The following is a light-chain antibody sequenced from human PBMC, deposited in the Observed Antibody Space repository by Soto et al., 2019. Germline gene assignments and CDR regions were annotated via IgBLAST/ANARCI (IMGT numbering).Light chain of an antibody. J-gene: IGKJ1*01. CDR1: QSIGSR. CDR2: DAS. CDR3: QQYNTYSPWA. V-gene: IGKV1-5*01. Sequence: DLPMTQSPSTLSASVGDRVTITCRASQSIGSRLAWYQQKPGKAPKFLIYDASSLQSGVPPRFSGSGSGTEFTLTISRLQPDDFATYYCQQYNTYSPWAFGQGTKVEI.